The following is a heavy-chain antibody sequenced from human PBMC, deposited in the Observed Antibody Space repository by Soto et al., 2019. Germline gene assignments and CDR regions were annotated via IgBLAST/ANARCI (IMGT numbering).Heavy chain of an antibody. J-gene: IGHJ4*02. CDR3: ARDTIAAQTNDY. CDR1: GFTVSSNY. Sequence: GGSLRLSCAASGFTVSSNYMSWVRQAPGKGLEWVSVIYSGGSTYYADSVKGRFTISRDNSKNTLYFQMNSLRAEDTAVYYCARDTIAAQTNDYWGQGTLVTVSS. D-gene: IGHD6-13*01. CDR2: IYSGGST. V-gene: IGHV3-66*01.